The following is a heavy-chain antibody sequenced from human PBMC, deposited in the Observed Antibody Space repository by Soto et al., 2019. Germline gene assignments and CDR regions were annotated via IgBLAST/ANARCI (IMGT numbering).Heavy chain of an antibody. V-gene: IGHV1-46*01. D-gene: IGHD2-2*01. CDR1: GYTFTSYY. Sequence: ASVKVSCKASGYTFTSYYMHWVRQAPGQGLEWMGIINPSGGSTSYAQKFQGRVTMTRDTSTSTVYMELSGLRSEDTAVYYCARSVVPAAETYYYYGMDVWGQGTTVTVSS. CDR3: ARSVVPAAETYYYYGMDV. J-gene: IGHJ6*02. CDR2: INPSGGST.